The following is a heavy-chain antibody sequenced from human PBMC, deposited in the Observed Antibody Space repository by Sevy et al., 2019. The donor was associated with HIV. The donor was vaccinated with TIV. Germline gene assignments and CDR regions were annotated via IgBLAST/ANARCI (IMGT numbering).Heavy chain of an antibody. CDR3: ANDNPVYYYLDV. Sequence: GGSLRLSCAASGFTFGSYAMSWVRQPPGKGLEWVSTVSGSGRTTNYAASVNGTLTMSRGNSKNTLYLQMNSLRAVDTAIYYCANDNPVYYYLDVWGKGTTVTVSS. V-gene: IGHV3-23*01. CDR1: GFTFGSYA. CDR2: VSGSGRTT. J-gene: IGHJ6*03.